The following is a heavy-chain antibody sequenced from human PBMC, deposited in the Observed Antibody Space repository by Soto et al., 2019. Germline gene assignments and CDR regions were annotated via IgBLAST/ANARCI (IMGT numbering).Heavy chain of an antibody. CDR1: GFTFSGSA. D-gene: IGHD3-22*01. V-gene: IGHV3-73*02. J-gene: IGHJ4*02. CDR3: TRLRYDSSGYSRGY. Sequence: EVQLVESGGGLVQPGGSLKLSFAASGFTFSGSAMHWVRQASGKGLEWVGRIRSKANSYATAYAASVKGRFTISRDDSKNTAYLQMNSLKTEDTAVYYCTRLRYDSSGYSRGYWGQGTLVTVSS. CDR2: IRSKANSYAT.